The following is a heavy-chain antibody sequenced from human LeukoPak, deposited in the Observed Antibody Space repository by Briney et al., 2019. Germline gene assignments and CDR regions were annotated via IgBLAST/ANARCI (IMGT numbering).Heavy chain of an antibody. V-gene: IGHV3-11*01. Sequence: GGSLRLSCAASGFIFSDYYMSWVRQAPGKGLEWVSYISSSGSAKYYAGSVKGRFTISRDNAENSLYLQMNSLRAEDTAVYYCARVLAVRGYDYFDYWGQGTLVTVSS. CDR3: ARVLAVRGYDYFDY. CDR2: ISSSGSAK. CDR1: GFIFSDYY. J-gene: IGHJ4*02. D-gene: IGHD3-10*01.